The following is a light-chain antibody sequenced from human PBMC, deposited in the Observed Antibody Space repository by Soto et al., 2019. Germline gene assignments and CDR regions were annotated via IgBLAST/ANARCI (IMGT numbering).Light chain of an antibody. J-gene: IGKJ1*01. V-gene: IGKV1-39*01. CDR1: QSIVTY. CDR2: AAS. CDR3: QQYNSYSPT. Sequence: MSQSLSSLSASLGDRVTSTCLASQSIVTYLNWYLQKPGKAPKLLIYAASNLQSGVPSRFSGSGSGTDFTLTISSLHPDDFATYYCQQYNSYSPTFGQGTIVDI.